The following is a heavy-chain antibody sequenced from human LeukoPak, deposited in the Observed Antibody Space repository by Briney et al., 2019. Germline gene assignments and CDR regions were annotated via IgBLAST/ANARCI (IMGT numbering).Heavy chain of an antibody. CDR1: GYTFSDYY. CDR3: ASLGATTLSYYGMDV. J-gene: IGHJ6*02. D-gene: IGHD1-26*01. CDR2: INPISGGT. V-gene: IGHV1-2*02. Sequence: VASVRVSFKASGYTFSDYYIHWVRQAPGHGLEWMGWINPISGGTNYAQNFQGRVTMTRDTSIRTAYMELSRLRSDDTAVYYCASLGATTLSYYGMDVWGQGTTVTVSS.